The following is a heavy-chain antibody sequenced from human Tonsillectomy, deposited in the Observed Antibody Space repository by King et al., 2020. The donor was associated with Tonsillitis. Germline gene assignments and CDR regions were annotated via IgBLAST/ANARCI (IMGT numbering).Heavy chain of an antibody. J-gene: IGHJ4*02. Sequence: VQLVESGGGLVQPGGSLRLSCAASGFTVSSNYMSWVRQAPGKGLEWVSVIYSGGSTYYADSVKGRFTISRDNSKKTLYLQMNRLRAEDTAVYYCARGPKYDDILTGYSENDYGGQGTLVTVSS. CDR2: IYSGGST. CDR3: ARGPKYDDILTGYSENDY. V-gene: IGHV3-66*01. D-gene: IGHD3-9*01. CDR1: GFTVSSNY.